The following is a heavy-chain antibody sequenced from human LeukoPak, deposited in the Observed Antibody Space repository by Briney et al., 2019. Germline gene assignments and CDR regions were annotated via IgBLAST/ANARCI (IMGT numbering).Heavy chain of an antibody. CDR1: GFTDSSNY. D-gene: IGHD4-17*01. J-gene: IGHJ3*02. Sequence: GGSLRLSCAASGFTDSSNYMSWVRQAPGKGLEWVSVICSGGSTYYADSVKGRFTISRDNSKNTLYLQMKSLRAEDTAGYYCAGGVTVIPDSLNAFDIWGQGTMVTVSS. CDR3: AGGVTVIPDSLNAFDI. V-gene: IGHV3-66*01. CDR2: ICSGGST.